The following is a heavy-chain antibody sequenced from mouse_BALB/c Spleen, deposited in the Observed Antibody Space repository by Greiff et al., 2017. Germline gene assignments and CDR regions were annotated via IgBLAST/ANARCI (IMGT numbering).Heavy chain of an antibody. D-gene: IGHD1-1*01. Sequence: DLVKPGASVKLSCKASGYTFTRYWITWIQQRPGQGLEWIGRIAPGSGSTYYNEMFKGKATLTVDTSSSTAYIQLSSLSSEDSAVYFCARGSYYYVNFYAMDYWGQGTSVTGSS. V-gene: IGHV1S41*01. CDR1: GYTFTRYW. CDR3: ARGSYYYVNFYAMDY. CDR2: IAPGSGST. J-gene: IGHJ4*01.